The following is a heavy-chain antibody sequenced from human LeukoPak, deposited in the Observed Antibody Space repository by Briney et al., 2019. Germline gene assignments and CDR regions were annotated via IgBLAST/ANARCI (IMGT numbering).Heavy chain of an antibody. V-gene: IGHV1-2*06. CDR2: INPNSGDT. J-gene: IGHJ4*02. CDR1: GYTFTGYH. Sequence: ASVKVSCKASGYTFTGYHMHWVRQAPGQGLEWMGRINPNSGDTNYAQKFQGRVTMTRETSIRTAYMEVRRLRSDDRAVYYCARDYCSSTSCLFDYSGQGTLVTVSS. D-gene: IGHD2-2*01. CDR3: ARDYCSSTSCLFDY.